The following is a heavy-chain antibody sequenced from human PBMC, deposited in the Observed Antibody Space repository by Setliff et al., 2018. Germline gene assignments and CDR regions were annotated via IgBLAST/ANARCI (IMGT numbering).Heavy chain of an antibody. CDR1: GFTFSNAW. J-gene: IGHJ4*02. CDR3: TVYNTGSSKDHY. CDR2: INHSGST. D-gene: IGHD2-8*02. V-gene: IGHV4-34*08. Sequence: PSETLSLSCAASGFTFSNAWMSWVRQPPGKGLEWIGEINHSGSTNYNPSLKSRVTISVDTSKNQFSLKLSSVTAADTALYYCTVYNTGSSKDHYWGQGTPVTVSS.